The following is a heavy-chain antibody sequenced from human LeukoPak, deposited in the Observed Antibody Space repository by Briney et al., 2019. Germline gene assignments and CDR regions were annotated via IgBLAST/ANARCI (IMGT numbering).Heavy chain of an antibody. CDR2: ISLTGQT. V-gene: IGHV4-4*01. J-gene: IGHJ4*02. Sequence: SGTLSLTCAAWGGSISGNNWCNWLRQPPGQGLEWIGEISLTGQTNFNPSLNGRVTMSLDKSSNKLYLHLTSVTAADTAAYCSSRPREPFCPFAFWSQGTLVIVSS. D-gene: IGHD3-3*01. CDR3: SRPREPFCPFAF. CDR1: GGSISGNNW.